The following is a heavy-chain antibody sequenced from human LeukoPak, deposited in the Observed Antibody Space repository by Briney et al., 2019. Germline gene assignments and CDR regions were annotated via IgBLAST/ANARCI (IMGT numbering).Heavy chain of an antibody. CDR2: IYTSGST. CDR1: GGSISSYY. J-gene: IGHJ4*02. Sequence: SETLSLTCTVSGGSISSYYWSWIRQPPGKGLEWIGYIYTSGSTNYNPSLKSRVTISVDTSKNQFSLKLSSVTAADTAVYYCARRRLYSNYADEDWGQGTLVTVSS. V-gene: IGHV4-4*09. D-gene: IGHD4-11*01. CDR3: ARRRLYSNYADED.